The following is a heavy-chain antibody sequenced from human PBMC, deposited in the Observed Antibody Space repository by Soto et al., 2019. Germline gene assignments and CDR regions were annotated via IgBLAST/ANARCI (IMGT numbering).Heavy chain of an antibody. CDR1: GDSMNNGDYF. Sequence: SETLSLTCSVSGDSMNNGDYFWTWIRQTPGKGLQWIGYISYSGSTFYNPSLKTRLAMSVDTSKNQFSVRLRSVTAADTAVYYCARDRAHFYESSGRLDLWGQGMLVTVS. J-gene: IGHJ4*02. CDR2: ISYSGST. D-gene: IGHD3-22*01. V-gene: IGHV4-30-4*01. CDR3: ARDRAHFYESSGRLDL.